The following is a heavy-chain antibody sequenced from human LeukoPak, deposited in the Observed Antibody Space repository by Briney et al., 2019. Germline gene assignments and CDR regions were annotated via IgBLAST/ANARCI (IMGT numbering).Heavy chain of an antibody. V-gene: IGHV3-23*01. CDR1: GFTFSNYA. Sequence: TGGSLRLSCAASGFTFSNYAMRWVRQAPGKGLEWVSGISGSGDSTYYADSVKGRFTISRDNSKSTLYLQMNSLRAEDTAVYYCATLGYSYGTDYWGQGTLVTVSS. D-gene: IGHD5-18*01. CDR2: ISGSGDST. CDR3: ATLGYSYGTDY. J-gene: IGHJ4*02.